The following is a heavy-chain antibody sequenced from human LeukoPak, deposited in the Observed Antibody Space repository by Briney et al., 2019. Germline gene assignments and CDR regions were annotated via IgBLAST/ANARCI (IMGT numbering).Heavy chain of an antibody. CDR2: IYYSGST. D-gene: IGHD3-22*01. CDR3: ARGLNCYDSSGCYR. V-gene: IGHV4-59*01. Sequence: SETLSLTCTVSGGSISSYYWSWIRQPPGKGLEWIGYIYYSGSTNYNPSLKSRVTISVDTSKNQFSLKLSSVTAADTAVYYCARGLNCYDSSGCYRWGQGTLVTVSS. J-gene: IGHJ4*02. CDR1: GGSISSYY.